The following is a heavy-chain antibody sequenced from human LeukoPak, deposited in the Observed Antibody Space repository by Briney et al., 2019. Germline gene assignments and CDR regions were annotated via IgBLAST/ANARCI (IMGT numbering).Heavy chain of an antibody. CDR1: GGSIRSHY. V-gene: IGHV4-4*07. Sequence: SETLSLTCTVSGGSIRSHYWNWIRQPAGKGLEWIGRIYSSGYTNDNPFLKSRITISVDMSKNQFSLRLNSVTAADTAVYYCARGEHSVDSWGQGMLVTVSS. J-gene: IGHJ4*02. D-gene: IGHD1/OR15-1a*01. CDR2: IYSSGYT. CDR3: ARGEHSVDS.